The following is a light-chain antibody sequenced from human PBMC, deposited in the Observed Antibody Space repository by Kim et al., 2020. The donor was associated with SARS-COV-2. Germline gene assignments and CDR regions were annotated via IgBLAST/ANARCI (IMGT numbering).Light chain of an antibody. J-gene: IGKJ4*01. CDR2: NAS. Sequence: LSASVGEIVTITCRASQDITNWLSWYQQKPGKAPKLLIYNASRLQGGVPSRFSGSGSGTDFTLTISSLQPDDFATYYCQEYNTYFFGGGTKVDIK. V-gene: IGKV1-5*01. CDR1: QDITNW. CDR3: QEYNTYF.